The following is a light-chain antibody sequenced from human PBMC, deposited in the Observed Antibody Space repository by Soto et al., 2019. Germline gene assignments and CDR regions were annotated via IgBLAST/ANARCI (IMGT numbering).Light chain of an antibody. CDR1: QSVGSN. CDR2: GAS. CDR3: QQYNNWPRT. J-gene: IGKJ1*01. V-gene: IGKV3-15*01. Sequence: EIVMTQSPATLSVSPGERATLSCRASQSVGSNLAWYQQKPGQAPRLLIYGASTRATGIPARFSGSGSGTGFTLTISSLQSEDFAVYYCQQYNNWPRTFGQGTKVEIK.